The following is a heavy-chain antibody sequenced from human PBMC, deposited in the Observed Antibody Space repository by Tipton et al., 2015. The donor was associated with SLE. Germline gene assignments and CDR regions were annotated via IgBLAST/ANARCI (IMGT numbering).Heavy chain of an antibody. J-gene: IGHJ1*01. D-gene: IGHD5/OR15-5a*01. CDR1: GGSINRSSFY. CDR2: IHYSGST. Sequence: TLSLTFIVSGGSINRSSFYWGWIRQPPGRRLEWIASIHYSGSTHYNPSLRSRVSISVDTPKNEFSLEMSSMTAADTAVYYCVRHEVSGIGYFQHWGQGTLVTVSS. V-gene: IGHV4-39*07. CDR3: VRHEVSGIGYFQH.